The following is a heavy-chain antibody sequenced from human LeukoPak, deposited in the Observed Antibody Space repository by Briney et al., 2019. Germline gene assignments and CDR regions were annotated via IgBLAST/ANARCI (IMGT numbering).Heavy chain of an antibody. Sequence: GGSLRLSCAASGFTSEDHVMHWVRQAPGKGLEWVSSISWSGDRMGYADAAKGRFTISRDDAKNSLFLQMNSLRVEDTALYYCAKDLGGSATTVWGQGTLVTVSS. CDR1: GFTSEDHV. V-gene: IGHV3-9*02. CDR2: ISWSGDRM. CDR3: AKDLGGSATTV. J-gene: IGHJ4*02. D-gene: IGHD2-2*01.